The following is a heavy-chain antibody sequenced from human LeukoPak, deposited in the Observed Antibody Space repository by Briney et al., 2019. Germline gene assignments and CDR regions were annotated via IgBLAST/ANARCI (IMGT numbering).Heavy chain of an antibody. CDR3: ARAPPTVVTSNWYFDL. CDR2: IIPIFGTA. Sequence: GSSVKVSCKASGGTFSSYAISWVRQAPGRGLEWMGGIIPIFGTANYAQKFQGRVTITADESTSTAYMELSSLRSEDTAVYYCARAPPTVVTSNWYFDLWGRGTLVTVSS. J-gene: IGHJ2*01. D-gene: IGHD4-23*01. V-gene: IGHV1-69*01. CDR1: GGTFSSYA.